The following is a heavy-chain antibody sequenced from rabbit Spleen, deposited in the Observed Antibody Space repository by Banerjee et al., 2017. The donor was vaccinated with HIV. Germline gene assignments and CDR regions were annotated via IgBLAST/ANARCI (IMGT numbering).Heavy chain of an antibody. D-gene: IGHD1-1*01. CDR1: GVSFSSSSY. J-gene: IGHJ6*01. V-gene: IGHV1S40*01. CDR3: ARDTATSFSTYGMDL. Sequence: QSLEESGGDLVKPGASLTLTCTASGVSFSSSSYMCWVRQAPGKGLEWIACTVGGRSTFTYYASWAKGRFTISKASSTTVTLQMTSLTAADMATYFCARDTATSFSTYGMDLWGPGTLVTVS. CDR2: TVGGRSTFT.